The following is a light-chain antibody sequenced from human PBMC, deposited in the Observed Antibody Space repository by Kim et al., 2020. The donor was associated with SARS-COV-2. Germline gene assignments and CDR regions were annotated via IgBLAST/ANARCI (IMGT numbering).Light chain of an antibody. Sequence: SASVGDRVTIACRASQGISNALALYQQKPGNAPKLLIYGASNLESAVPSRFSGSGSGTEFTLTITSLQPDDVATYYCQQYSNYWTFGQGTKVDIK. CDR3: QQYSNYWT. J-gene: IGKJ1*01. CDR2: GAS. CDR1: QGISNA. V-gene: IGKV1D-13*01.